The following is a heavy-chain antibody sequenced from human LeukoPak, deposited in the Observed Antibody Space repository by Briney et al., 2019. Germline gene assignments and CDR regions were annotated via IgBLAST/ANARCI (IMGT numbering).Heavy chain of an antibody. CDR1: GFTFSNYG. V-gene: IGHV3-30*18. J-gene: IGHJ4*02. D-gene: IGHD6-6*01. CDR2: ISYTGNTK. CDR3: AKERDEYSSSSSDY. Sequence: GRSLRLSCAASGFTFSNYGMQWVRQAPGKGLDWVAVISYTGNTKYYVDSVKGRFTISRDNSKNTLYLQMNSLRAEDTAVYYCAKERDEYSSSSSDYWGQGTLVTVSS.